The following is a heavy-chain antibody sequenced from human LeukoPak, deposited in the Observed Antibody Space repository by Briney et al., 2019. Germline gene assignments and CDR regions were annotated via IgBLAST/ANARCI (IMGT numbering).Heavy chain of an antibody. D-gene: IGHD5-18*01. J-gene: IGHJ6*03. CDR1: GGSISSGDYY. CDR3: DRYSADTAMALYYYYMDV. Sequence: SSQTLSLTCTVSGGSISSGDYYWSWIRHPPGKGREWIGYIYYSVSTYYNPSLKSRVTLSVDTSTHQFSLKLSSVPAADTAVYYCDRYSADTAMALYYYYMDVWGKGTTVTVSS. V-gene: IGHV4-30-4*08. CDR2: IYYSVST.